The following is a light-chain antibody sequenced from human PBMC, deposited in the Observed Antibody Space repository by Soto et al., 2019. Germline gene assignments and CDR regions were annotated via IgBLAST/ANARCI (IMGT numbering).Light chain of an antibody. J-gene: IGKJ3*01. CDR1: QTVSANY. CDR2: GAS. V-gene: IGKV3-20*01. CDR3: QQYGRSPH. Sequence: ELLFTQSPGTLSLTSGERATLSCRASQTVSANYLAWYKQKAGKAPRLLIYGASNRATGIPDRLSGSGSGTDFTLPIRRLEPEDFALYYCQQYGRSPHFGPGTKVDIK.